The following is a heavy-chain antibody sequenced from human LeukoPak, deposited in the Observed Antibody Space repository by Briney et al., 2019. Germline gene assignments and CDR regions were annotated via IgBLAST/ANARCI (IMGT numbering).Heavy chain of an antibody. J-gene: IGHJ6*03. D-gene: IGHD2/OR15-2a*01. CDR3: ARRGIMLRRYYYYYMDV. CDR1: GFTVSSNY. V-gene: IGHV3-11*04. Sequence: PGGSLRLSCAASGFTVSSNYMSWIRQAPGKGLEWVSYISSSGSTIYYADSVKGRFTISRDNAKNSLYLQMNSLRAEDTAVYYCARRGIMLRRYYYYYMDVWGKGTTVTVSS. CDR2: ISSSGSTI.